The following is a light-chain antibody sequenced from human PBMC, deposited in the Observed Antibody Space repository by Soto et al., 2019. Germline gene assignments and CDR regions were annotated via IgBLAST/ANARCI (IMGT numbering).Light chain of an antibody. CDR3: QQYSAYST. J-gene: IGKJ1*01. Sequence: DIQMTQSPSTLSASVGDRVTITCRASQSISVWLSWYQHKPGKAPKLLIYMSSTLESGVHSRFSGSGSGTEFPLTIRRLQPDYFATYYCQQYSAYSTFGQGTRVEI. CDR2: MSS. CDR1: QSISVW. V-gene: IGKV1-5*03.